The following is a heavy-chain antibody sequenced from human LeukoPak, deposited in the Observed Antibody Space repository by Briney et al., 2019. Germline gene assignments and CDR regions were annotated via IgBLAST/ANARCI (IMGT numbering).Heavy chain of an antibody. CDR3: AKRGIVIRGLLVFGFHTEAYYFDS. CDR1: GITLSNYA. V-gene: IGHV3-23*01. J-gene: IGHJ4*02. CDR2: MSGSGGGT. Sequence: GGSLRLSCVVSGITLSNYAMSWVRQAPGKGLEWVSGMSGSGGGTKYADSVKGRFTISRDSSLNTLYLQMNSLRAEDTAVYFCAKRGIVIRGLLVFGFHTEAYYFDSWGQGILVTVSS. D-gene: IGHD3-10*01.